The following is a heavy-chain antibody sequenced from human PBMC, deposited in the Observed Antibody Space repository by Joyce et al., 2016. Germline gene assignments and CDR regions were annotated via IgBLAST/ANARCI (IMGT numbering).Heavy chain of an antibody. CDR1: GYSFTDYW. CDR2: IHPTDSDT. Sequence: EKQLVQSGREVKKPGESLKISCKALGYSFTDYWIGGVRKMPGKGLEWMGFIHPTDSDTRYNPSFQGQVTISVDKSIGTAYLQWSSLRASDTAMYYCARFNGGGGTPDYWGQGTLVTVSS. D-gene: IGHD2-15*01. J-gene: IGHJ4*02. V-gene: IGHV5-51*01. CDR3: ARFNGGGGTPDY.